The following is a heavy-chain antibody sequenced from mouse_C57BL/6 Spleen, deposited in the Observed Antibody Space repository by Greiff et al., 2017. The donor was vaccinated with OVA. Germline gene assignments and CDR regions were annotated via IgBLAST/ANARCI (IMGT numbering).Heavy chain of an antibody. CDR3: ARKEYYYGSRGGYFDV. D-gene: IGHD1-1*01. CDR2: ILPGSGST. Sequence: VQLQQSGAELMKPGASVKLSCKATGYTFTGYWIEWVKQRPGHGLEWIGEILPGSGSTNYNEKFKGKATFTADTSSNTAYMQLSSLTTEDSAIYYCARKEYYYGSRGGYFDVWGTGTTVTVSS. CDR1: GYTFTGYW. J-gene: IGHJ1*03. V-gene: IGHV1-9*01.